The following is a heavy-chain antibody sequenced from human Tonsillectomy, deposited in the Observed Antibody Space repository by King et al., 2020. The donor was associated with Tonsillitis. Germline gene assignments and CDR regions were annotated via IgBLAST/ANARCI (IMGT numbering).Heavy chain of an antibody. V-gene: IGHV1-18*04. CDR3: ARDGNDYGDFTGFDY. Sequence: QVQLVESGAEVKKPGASVKVSCKASGYTFTTYGISWVRQAPGQGLEWMGWISAYNGNTNYAQKVQGRVTMTTDTSTTTAYMDLRSLRSDDTAVYYCARDGNDYGDFTGFDYWGQGTLVTVSS. CDR2: ISAYNGNT. CDR1: GYTFTTYG. J-gene: IGHJ4*02. D-gene: IGHD4-17*01.